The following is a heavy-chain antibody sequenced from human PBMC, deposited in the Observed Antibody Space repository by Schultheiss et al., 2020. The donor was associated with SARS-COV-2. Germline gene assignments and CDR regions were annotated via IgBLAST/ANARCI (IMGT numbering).Heavy chain of an antibody. CDR3: ARGQNGYGDYSIGY. V-gene: IGHV4-34*01. D-gene: IGHD4-17*01. Sequence: SETLSLTCAVYGGSFSGYYWSWIRQPPGKGLEWIGEINHSGSTNYNPSLKSRVTISVDTSKNQFSLKLSSVTAADTAVYYCARGQNGYGDYSIGYWGQGTLVTVSS. J-gene: IGHJ4*02. CDR2: INHSGST. CDR1: GGSFSGYY.